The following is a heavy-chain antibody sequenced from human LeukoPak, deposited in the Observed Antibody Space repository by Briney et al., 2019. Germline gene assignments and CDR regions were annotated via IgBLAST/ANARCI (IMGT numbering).Heavy chain of an antibody. J-gene: IGHJ4*02. Sequence: SETLSLTCTVSRGSISSRSFYWGWTRKPPGKGLVYIGSMSYSGSTYYNPSLKSRVTISVDTSKNQFSLKLSSVTAADTAVYYCARVPYSSGWVFDYWGQGTLVTVSS. D-gene: IGHD6-19*01. V-gene: IGHV4-39*01. CDR1: RGSISSRSFY. CDR2: MSYSGST. CDR3: ARVPYSSGWVFDY.